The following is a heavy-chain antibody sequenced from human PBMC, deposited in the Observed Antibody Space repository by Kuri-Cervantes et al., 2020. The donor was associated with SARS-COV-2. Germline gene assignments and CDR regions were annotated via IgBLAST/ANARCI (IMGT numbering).Heavy chain of an antibody. CDR1: GFTFSSYD. CDR3: ARERGSNNYYYGMDV. V-gene: IGHV3-13*01. D-gene: IGHD3-10*01. Sequence: GGSLRLSCAASGFTFSSYDMHWVRQATGKGLEWVSAIGTAGDTYYPGSVKGRFTISRENAKNSLYLQMNSLRAGDTAVYYCARERGSNNYYYGMDVWGQGTTVTVSS. J-gene: IGHJ6*02. CDR2: IGTAGDT.